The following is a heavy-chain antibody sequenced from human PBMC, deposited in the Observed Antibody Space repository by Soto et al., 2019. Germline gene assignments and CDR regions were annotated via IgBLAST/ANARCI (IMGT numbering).Heavy chain of an antibody. CDR2: IIPHGSEK. CDR3: ARDIRYDAFDI. V-gene: IGHV3-7*01. CDR1: GFSFSSSW. D-gene: IGHD3-3*02. Sequence: EVQLVESGGGLVQPGGSLRVSCAASGFSFSSSWMSWVRQAPGKGLEWVANIIPHGSEKYYVDSVKGRFTISRDNAKNSLYLQMNSLRAEDTAVYYCARDIRYDAFDIWGQGTMVTVSS. J-gene: IGHJ3*02.